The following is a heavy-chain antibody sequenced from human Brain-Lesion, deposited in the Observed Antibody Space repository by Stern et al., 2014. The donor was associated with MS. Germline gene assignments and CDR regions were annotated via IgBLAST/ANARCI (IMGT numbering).Heavy chain of an antibody. J-gene: IGHJ4*02. Sequence: EVQLVESGGDLVQPGRSLGLSCAAFGFTFDDYAMHWVRQAPGKGLECVAGISWNSGTIGYADSVKGRFTTSRDNAYSSLYLQMNSLRPEDTALYYCARDITGSSAYFAYWGQGTLVTVSS. CDR2: ISWNSGTI. D-gene: IGHD1-14*01. CDR1: GFTFDDYA. V-gene: IGHV3-9*01. CDR3: ARDITGSSAYFAY.